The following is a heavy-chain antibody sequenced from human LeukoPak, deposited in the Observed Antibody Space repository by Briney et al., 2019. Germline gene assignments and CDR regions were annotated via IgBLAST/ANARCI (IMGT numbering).Heavy chain of an antibody. D-gene: IGHD3-3*01. CDR3: ARDDFWSGYCDY. CDR2: IYSGGST. Sequence: GGSLRLSCAASGFTVSSNYMSWVRQAPGKGLEWVSVIYSGGSTYYADSVKGRFTISRDNSKNTLYLQMNSLRAEDTAVYYCARDDFWSGYCDYWSQGTLVTVSS. J-gene: IGHJ4*02. V-gene: IGHV3-66*01. CDR1: GFTVSSNY.